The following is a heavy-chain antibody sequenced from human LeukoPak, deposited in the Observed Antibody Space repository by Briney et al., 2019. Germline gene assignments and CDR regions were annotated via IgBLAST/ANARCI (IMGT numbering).Heavy chain of an antibody. V-gene: IGHV1-2*02. CDR1: GYTFTSYG. CDR3: ARDVAIVATANWFDP. Sequence: ASVKVSCKASGYTFTSYGISWVRQAPGQGLEWMGWISPNSGGTNYAQKFQGRVTMTRDTSISTAYMELSRLRSDDTAVYYCARDVAIVATANWFDPWGQGTLVTVSS. J-gene: IGHJ5*02. D-gene: IGHD5-12*01. CDR2: ISPNSGGT.